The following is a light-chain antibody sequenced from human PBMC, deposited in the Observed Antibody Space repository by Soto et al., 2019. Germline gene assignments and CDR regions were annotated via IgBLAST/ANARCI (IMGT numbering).Light chain of an antibody. CDR2: EVS. CDR1: SSDIDIYDR. CDR3: SSYTSSSTPHVV. Sequence: QSALTRPPSVSGSPGQSVTISCTGTSSDIDIYDRVSWYQQAPGTAPKLMIYEVSNRPSGVPDRFSGSKSGNTASLTISGLQAEDEADYYCSSYTSSSTPHVVFGGGTKVTVL. V-gene: IGLV2-18*02. J-gene: IGLJ2*01.